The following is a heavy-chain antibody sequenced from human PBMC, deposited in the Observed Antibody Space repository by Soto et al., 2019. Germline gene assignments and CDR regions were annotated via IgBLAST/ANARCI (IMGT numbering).Heavy chain of an antibody. V-gene: IGHV4-34*01. CDR2: INHSGST. CDR3: ASLYSGYDGSYYGMGV. CDR1: GGSFSGYY. Sequence: SETLSLTCAVYGGSFSGYYWSWIRQPPGKGLEWIGEINHSGSTNYNPSLKSRVTISVDTSKNQFSLKLSSVTAADTAVYYCASLYSGYDGSYYGMGVSGQGTTVTVSS. D-gene: IGHD5-12*01. J-gene: IGHJ6*02.